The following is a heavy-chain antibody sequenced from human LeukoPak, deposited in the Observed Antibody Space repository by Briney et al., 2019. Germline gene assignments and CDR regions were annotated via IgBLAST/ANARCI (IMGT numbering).Heavy chain of an antibody. V-gene: IGHV3-48*01. D-gene: IGHD6-19*01. J-gene: IGHJ4*02. CDR3: ACSKRWLAFDY. Sequence: GGALRLSRVASQFSLCAFAMNWGRQAPGKGLEWISYISASSSATYYAESVKGRFTISRDNSKNTLYLQMNRLRAEDTAVYYCACSKRWLAFDYWGQGTLVTVSS. CDR2: ISASSSAT. CDR1: QFSLCAFA.